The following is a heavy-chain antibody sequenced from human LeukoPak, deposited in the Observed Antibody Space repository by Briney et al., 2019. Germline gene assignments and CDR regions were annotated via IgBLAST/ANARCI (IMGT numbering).Heavy chain of an antibody. V-gene: IGHV3-11*03. Sequence: PGRSLRLSCAASGVTFSDYYMSWIRQAPGKGLEWVSYISSSSSYTNYADSVKGRFTISRDNAKNSLYLQMNSLRAEDTAVYYCARQSYCGADCYSFDYWGQGALVTVSS. D-gene: IGHD2-21*02. CDR3: ARQSYCGADCYSFDY. CDR2: ISSSSSYT. J-gene: IGHJ4*02. CDR1: GVTFSDYY.